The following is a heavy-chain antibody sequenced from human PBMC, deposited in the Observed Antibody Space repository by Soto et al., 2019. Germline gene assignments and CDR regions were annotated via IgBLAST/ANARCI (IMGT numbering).Heavy chain of an antibody. CDR3: AREWGDYGGNRLFDY. Sequence: SLKVYCKESGVTFSDSVTIWVRQAHGQGLEWMGGIVPIFGKANLAEKFQDRVTITADESTSTAYMELSSLRSDDTAVYYCAREWGDYGGNRLFDYWGQGTLVTVSS. CDR1: GVTFSDSV. V-gene: IGHV1-69*13. D-gene: IGHD4-17*01. CDR2: IVPIFGKA. J-gene: IGHJ4*02.